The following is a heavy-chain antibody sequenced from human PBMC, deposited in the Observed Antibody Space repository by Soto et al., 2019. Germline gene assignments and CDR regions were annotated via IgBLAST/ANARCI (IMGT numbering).Heavy chain of an antibody. V-gene: IGHV3-30*03. Sequence: QVQLVESGGGVVQPGRSLRLSCAASGFTFSSHGMHWVRQAPGKGLEWVAVISYDGSNKYYADSVKGRFTISRDNAKNRLYRKMTSREAEDTVGFYWAEYSGLYDFWRGYAVDYWGQGTLVPVS. CDR2: ISYDGSNK. CDR1: GFTFSSHG. J-gene: IGHJ4*02. CDR3: AEYSGLYDFWRGYAVDY. D-gene: IGHD3-3*01.